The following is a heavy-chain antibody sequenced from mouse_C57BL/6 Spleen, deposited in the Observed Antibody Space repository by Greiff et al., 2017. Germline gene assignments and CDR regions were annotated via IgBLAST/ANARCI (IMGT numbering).Heavy chain of an antibody. Sequence: QVQLQQSGPGLVQPSQSLSITCTVSGFSLTSYGVHWVRQPPGKGLEWLGVIWSGGSTDYNAAFISRLSISKDNSKSQVFFKMNSLQADDTAIYYCAGYYYGSPYAMDYWGQGTSVTVSS. CDR1: GFSLTSYG. J-gene: IGHJ4*01. CDR2: IWSGGST. V-gene: IGHV2-4*01. CDR3: AGYYYGSPYAMDY. D-gene: IGHD1-1*01.